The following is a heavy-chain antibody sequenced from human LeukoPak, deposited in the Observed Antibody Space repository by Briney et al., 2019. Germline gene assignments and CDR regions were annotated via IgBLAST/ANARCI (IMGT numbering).Heavy chain of an antibody. D-gene: IGHD3-22*01. V-gene: IGHV1-18*01. J-gene: IGHJ4*02. CDR1: GYTFTSYG. CDR2: ISAYNGNT. CDR3: ARASPQYDSSGYYSY. Sequence: ASVKVSCKASGYTFTSYGISWVRQAPGQGLEWMGWISAYNGNTNYAQKLQGRVTMTRDTSTSTVYMELSSLRSEDTAVYYCARASPQYDSSGYYSYWGQGTLVTVSS.